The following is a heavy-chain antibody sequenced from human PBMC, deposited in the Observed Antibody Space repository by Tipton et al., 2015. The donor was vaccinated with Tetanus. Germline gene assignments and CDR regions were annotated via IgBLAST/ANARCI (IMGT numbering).Heavy chain of an antibody. J-gene: IGHJ3*02. CDR2: IYPGASDA. CDR3: ARHPSQDAFDI. D-gene: IGHD6-6*01. Sequence: MQLVQSGAEVKKPGESLKISCKGSGYSFTSYSIGWVRQMSGKGLEWMGIIYPGASDAIYSPSLQGQVTISADNSIRTAYVQWSSLKASDTAMYYCARHPSQDAFDIWGQGTMVTVSS. V-gene: IGHV5-51*01. CDR1: GYSFTSYS.